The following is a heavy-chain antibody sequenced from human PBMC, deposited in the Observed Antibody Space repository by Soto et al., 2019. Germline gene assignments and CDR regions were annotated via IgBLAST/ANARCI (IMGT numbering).Heavy chain of an antibody. Sequence: ASVKVSCKAGGYTFSDYYIQWVRQAPGQGLEWMGWINPNSGGTNYAQKFQGRVTMTRDTSISTAYMELSRLRSDDTAVYYCASYCGGDCYYYYYGMDVWGQGTTVTVSS. CDR1: GYTFSDYY. J-gene: IGHJ6*02. V-gene: IGHV1-2*02. CDR3: ASYCGGDCYYYYYGMDV. D-gene: IGHD2-21*02. CDR2: INPNSGGT.